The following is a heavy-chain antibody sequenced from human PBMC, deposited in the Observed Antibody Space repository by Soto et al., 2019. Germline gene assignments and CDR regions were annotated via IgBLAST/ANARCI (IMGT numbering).Heavy chain of an antibody. Sequence: QVQLQESGPGLVKPSQTLSLTCTVSGGSISSGDYYWSWIRQPPGKGLEWIGYIYYSGSTYYNPSLKSRVTISVDTSKNQFSLKLSSVTPADTAVYYCARADNTAMVSLDYWGQGTLVTVSS. J-gene: IGHJ4*02. CDR2: IYYSGST. CDR1: GGSISSGDYY. CDR3: ARADNTAMVSLDY. D-gene: IGHD5-18*01. V-gene: IGHV4-30-4*01.